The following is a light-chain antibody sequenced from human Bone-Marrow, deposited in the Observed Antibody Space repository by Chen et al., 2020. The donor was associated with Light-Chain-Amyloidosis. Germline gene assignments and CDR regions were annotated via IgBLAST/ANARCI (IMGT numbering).Light chain of an antibody. Sequence: QSVLTQPPSPSGTPGERVTSSCSGASSNIGINYVYWYQPFPGAAPNILIHRNNQRPSGVPDRFAASQSGASAFLAISGLRSEDEADYYCAAWDGSLSGYVVGTGTKVIVL. CDR1: SSNIGINY. V-gene: IGLV1-47*01. CDR2: RNN. CDR3: AAWDGSLSGYV. J-gene: IGLJ1*01.